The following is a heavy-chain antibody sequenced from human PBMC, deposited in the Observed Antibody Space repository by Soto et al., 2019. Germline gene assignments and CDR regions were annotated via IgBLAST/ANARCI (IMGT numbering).Heavy chain of an antibody. CDR2: IIPYFGNT. J-gene: IGHJ6*02. V-gene: IGHV1-69*05. CDR1: GGTFSSYA. CDR3: ARKALAVGGLSYYGMDV. Sequence: ASVKVSCKASGGTFSSYAISWVRQSPVQGLEWMGGIIPYFGNTNYAQKLQGRVTITTDTSTSTAYMELRSLRSDETAVYYCARKALAVGGLSYYGMDVWGPGTTVTVSS. D-gene: IGHD6-19*01.